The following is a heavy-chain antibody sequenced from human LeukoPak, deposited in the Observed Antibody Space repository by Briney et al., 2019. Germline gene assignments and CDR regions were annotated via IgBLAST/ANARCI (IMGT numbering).Heavy chain of an antibody. V-gene: IGHV3-9*01. J-gene: IGHJ6*04. CDR3: AELGITMIGGV. CDR1: GFKFDDYP. CDR2: ISWKSNNK. Sequence: PGGSLRLSCTASGFKFDDYPMNWVRQAPGKGLEWVSGISWKSNNKGYAGSVKGRFTISRDNAKNSLYLQMNSLRAEDTAVYYCAELGITMIGGVWGKGTTVTISS. D-gene: IGHD3-10*02.